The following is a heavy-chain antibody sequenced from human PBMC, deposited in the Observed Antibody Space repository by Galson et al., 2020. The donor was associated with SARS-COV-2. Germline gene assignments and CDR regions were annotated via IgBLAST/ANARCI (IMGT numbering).Heavy chain of an antibody. D-gene: IGHD2-15*01. CDR2: IYYSGST. CDR3: ARDRVGSGGSPDYGMDV. V-gene: IGHV4-31*03. CDR1: GGSISSGGYY. Sequence: ETSETLSLTCTVSGGSISSGGYYWSWIRQHPGKGLEWIGYIYYSGSTYYNPSLKSRVTISVDTSKNQFSLKLSSVTAADTAVYYCARDRVGSGGSPDYGMDVWGQGTTVTVSS. J-gene: IGHJ6*02.